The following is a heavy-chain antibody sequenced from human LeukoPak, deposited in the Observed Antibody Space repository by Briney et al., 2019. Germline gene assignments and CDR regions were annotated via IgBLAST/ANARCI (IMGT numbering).Heavy chain of an antibody. CDR1: GYTFTSYG. J-gene: IGHJ4*02. Sequence: ASVKVSCKASGYTFTSYGINWVRQATGQGLEWMGWMNPNSGNTGYAQKFQGRVTITRNTSISTAYMELSSLRVEDTAVYYCAKSWYYDFWSGYYPHYWGQGTLVTVSS. D-gene: IGHD3-3*01. CDR2: MNPNSGNT. V-gene: IGHV1-8*03. CDR3: AKSWYYDFWSGYYPHY.